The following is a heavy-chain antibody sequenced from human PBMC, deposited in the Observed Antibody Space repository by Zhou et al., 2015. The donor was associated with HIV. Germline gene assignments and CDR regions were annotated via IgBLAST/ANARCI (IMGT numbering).Heavy chain of an antibody. CDR1: GGSFSNYA. D-gene: IGHD5-24*01. V-gene: IGHV1-69*06. CDR2: IIPMFNRA. J-gene: IGHJ5*02. CDR3: ARVLMATDANWFDP. Sequence: QVQLVQSGAEVKKPGSSVRVSCQASGGSFSNYAFSWVRQAPGQGLEWMGGIIPMFNRANYAHKFQGRVTITADRSTSTAYMELRSLRSEDTAVYYCARVLMATDANWFDPWGQGTLVTVSS.